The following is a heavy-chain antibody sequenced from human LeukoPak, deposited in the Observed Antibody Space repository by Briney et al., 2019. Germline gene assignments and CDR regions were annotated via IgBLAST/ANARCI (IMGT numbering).Heavy chain of an antibody. CDR3: ARGLRYFDL. J-gene: IGHJ3*01. CDR1: GGSISSGGYS. Sequence: SQTLSLTSAVSGGSISSGGYSWSWIRQPPGKGLEWIGYIYHSGSTYYNPSLKSRVTISVDRSKNQFSLKLSSVTAADTAVYYCARGLRYFDLWGQGTMVTVSS. V-gene: IGHV4-30-2*01. CDR2: IYHSGST. D-gene: IGHD3-9*01.